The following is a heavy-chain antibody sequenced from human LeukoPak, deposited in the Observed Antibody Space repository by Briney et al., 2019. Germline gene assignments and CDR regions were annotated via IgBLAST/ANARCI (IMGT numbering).Heavy chain of an antibody. V-gene: IGHV1-58*02. CDR3: AAISTVTTGYYGMDV. Sequence: ASVAVSCKASGFTFIGSAMQWVRQARGQRPEWIGWIVVGSGDTKYAQRFQERFTITRDMSTSTTYMEVRSLRSEDTAVYYCAAISTVTTGYYGMDVWGQGTTVTVS. CDR2: IVVGSGDT. J-gene: IGHJ6*02. D-gene: IGHD4-17*01. CDR1: GFTFIGSA.